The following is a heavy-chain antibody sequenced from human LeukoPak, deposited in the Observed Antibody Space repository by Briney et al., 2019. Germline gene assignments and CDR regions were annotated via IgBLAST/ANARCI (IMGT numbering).Heavy chain of an antibody. D-gene: IGHD3-3*01. CDR2: IHYSGSA. CDR3: ATYHFRRPTSHYFDY. J-gene: IGHJ4*02. CDR1: GGSITNYY. V-gene: IGHV4-59*01. Sequence: SETLSLTCTVSGGSITNYYWSWIRQPPGKGLEWIAYIHYSGSANYNPSLKSRVTISLDTSKNQLSLKLSSVTAADTAVYYCATYHFRRPTSHYFDYWGQGTLVTVSS.